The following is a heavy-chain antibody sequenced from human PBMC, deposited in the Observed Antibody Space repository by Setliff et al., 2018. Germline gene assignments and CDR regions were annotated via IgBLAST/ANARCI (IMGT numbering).Heavy chain of an antibody. D-gene: IGHD3-10*01. CDR3: AASRAYTGAVEEWFLPKTFDF. J-gene: IGHJ4*02. V-gene: IGHV4-4*07. Sequence: SETLSLTCTVSGDSISNYYWNWIRQPAGKGLEWIGRIYVTENTKYNPSLKSRVTLSIDTSKNQFSLKLSSVTAADAALYYCAASRAYTGAVEEWFLPKTFDFWGQGSPVTVSS. CDR2: IYVTENT. CDR1: GDSISNYY.